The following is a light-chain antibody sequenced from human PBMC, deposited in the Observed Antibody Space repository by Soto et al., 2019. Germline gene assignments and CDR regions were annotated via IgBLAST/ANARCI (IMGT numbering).Light chain of an antibody. CDR2: RDN. CDR1: TSNIEKFY. J-gene: IGLJ1*01. V-gene: IGLV1-47*01. CDR3: SSYAGTYNLYF. Sequence: QSVLTQPPSASATPGQRVTISCSGSTSNIEKFYVYWYQQLPGTAPKLLVYRDNQRPSGVPDRFSGSKSGNTASLTVSGLQAEDEADYDCSSYAGTYNLYFFGTGTKLTVL.